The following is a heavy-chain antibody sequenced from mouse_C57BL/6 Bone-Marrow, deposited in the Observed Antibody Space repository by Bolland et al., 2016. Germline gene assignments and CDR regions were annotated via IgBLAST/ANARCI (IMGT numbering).Heavy chain of an antibody. J-gene: IGHJ3*01. D-gene: IGHD2-3*01. CDR3: ARGGLLLAWFAY. CDR2: T. Sequence: TYYNEKFKGKATLTAEKSSSTAYMQLSSLTSEDSAVYFCARGGLLLAWFAYWGQGTLV. V-gene: IGHV1-76*01.